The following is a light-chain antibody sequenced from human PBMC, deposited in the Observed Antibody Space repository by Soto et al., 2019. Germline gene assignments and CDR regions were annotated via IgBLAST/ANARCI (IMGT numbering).Light chain of an antibody. V-gene: IGKV3-20*01. J-gene: IGKJ3*01. Sequence: TQSPSSLSASVGDRVTITCRASQGISNYLAWYQQKPGQAPRLLIYGASNRATGIPDRFSGSGSGTDFTLTISRLEPEDFAVYSCQQYGGSPLFTFGPGTRVDFK. CDR1: QGISNY. CDR3: QQYGGSPLFT. CDR2: GAS.